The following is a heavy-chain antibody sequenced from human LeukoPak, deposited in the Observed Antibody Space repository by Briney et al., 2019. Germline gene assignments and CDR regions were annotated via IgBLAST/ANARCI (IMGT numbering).Heavy chain of an antibody. V-gene: IGHV3-48*01. CDR1: GFTFSSYS. CDR2: IDSSTI. J-gene: IGHJ6*03. D-gene: IGHD6-6*01. Sequence: GGSLRLSCAASGFTFSSYSMNWVRQAPGKGLEWVSYIDSSTIYYGDSVRGRFTISRDNAKNSLYLHMNSLRAEDTAVYYCARAHLSSSSTDYMEVWGKGTTVTVSS. CDR3: ARAHLSSSSTDYMEV.